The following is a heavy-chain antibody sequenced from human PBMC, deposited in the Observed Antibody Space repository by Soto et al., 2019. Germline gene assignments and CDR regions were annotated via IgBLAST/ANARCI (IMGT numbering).Heavy chain of an antibody. CDR3: ARDSSGFLRDHGMDV. Sequence: PSETLSLTCTVSGVSISSGDYYWSWIRQPPGKGLEWIGYIYYSGSTYYNPSLKSRVTISVDTSKNQFSLKLSSVTAADTAVYYCARDSSGFLRDHGMDVWGQGTTVTVSS. J-gene: IGHJ6*02. CDR1: GVSISSGDYY. V-gene: IGHV4-30-4*01. D-gene: IGHD6-19*01. CDR2: IYYSGST.